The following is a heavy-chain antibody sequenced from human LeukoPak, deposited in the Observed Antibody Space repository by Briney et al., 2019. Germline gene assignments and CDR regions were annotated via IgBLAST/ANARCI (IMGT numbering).Heavy chain of an antibody. J-gene: IGHJ4*02. Sequence: YWGWIRQTPGKGLEWVSYISSSGSTIYYADSVKGRFTISRDNAKNSLYLQMNSLRAEDTAVYYCARVSGPSLYYFDYWGQGTLVTVSS. CDR2: ISSSGSTI. D-gene: IGHD2/OR15-2a*01. CDR1: Y. CDR3: ARVSGPSLYYFDY. V-gene: IGHV3-11*01.